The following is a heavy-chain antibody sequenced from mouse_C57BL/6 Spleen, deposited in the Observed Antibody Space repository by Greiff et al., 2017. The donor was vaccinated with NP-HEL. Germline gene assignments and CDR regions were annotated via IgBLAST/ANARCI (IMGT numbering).Heavy chain of an antibody. J-gene: IGHJ1*03. D-gene: IGHD1-1*01. V-gene: IGHV1-26*01. CDR2: INPNNGGT. CDR3: AREEDYYGSRGVFDV. CDR1: GYTFTDYY. Sequence: EVQLQQSGPELVKPGASVKISCKASGYTFTDYYMNWVKQSHGKSLEWIGDINPNNGGTSYNQKFKGKATLTVDKSSSTAYMELRSLTSEDSAVYYCAREEDYYGSRGVFDVWGTGTTVTVSS.